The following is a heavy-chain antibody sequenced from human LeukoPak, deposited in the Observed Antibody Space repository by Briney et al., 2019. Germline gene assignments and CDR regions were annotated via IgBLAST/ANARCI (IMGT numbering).Heavy chain of an antibody. D-gene: IGHD5-18*01. CDR3: ARSSRRRIQLWYYYYYYMDV. J-gene: IGHJ6*03. CDR1: GGTFSSYA. Sequence: ASVKVSCKASGGTFSSYAISWVRQAPGQGLEWMGGIIPIFGTANYAQKFQGRVTITADESTSTAYMELSSLRSEDTAVYYCARSSRRRIQLWYYYYYYMDVWGKGTTVTISS. V-gene: IGHV1-69*13. CDR2: IIPIFGTA.